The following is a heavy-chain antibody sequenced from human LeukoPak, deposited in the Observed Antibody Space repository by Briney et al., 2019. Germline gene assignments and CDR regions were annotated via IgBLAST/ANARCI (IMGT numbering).Heavy chain of an antibody. CDR3: ARKYSSSPSGFDP. J-gene: IGHJ5*02. CDR1: GGSISSGGYY. V-gene: IGHV4-31*03. D-gene: IGHD6-6*01. CDR2: IYYSGST. Sequence: SETLSLTCTVSGGSISSGGYYWSWIRQHPGKGLEWIGYIYYSGSTYYNPSLKSRVTISVDTSKNQFSLKLSSVTAADTAVYYCARKYSSSPSGFDPWGQGTLVTVSS.